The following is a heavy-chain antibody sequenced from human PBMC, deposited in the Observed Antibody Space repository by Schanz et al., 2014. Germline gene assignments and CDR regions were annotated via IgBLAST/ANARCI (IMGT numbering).Heavy chain of an antibody. CDR2: ISGSGGST. V-gene: IGHV3-23*01. Sequence: DVQLLESGGGLVQPGGSLKLSCAASGLIFSNYVMSWVRQAPGKGLEWVSAISGSGGSTYYADSVKGRFTISRDNSKNTLYLQMNSLRAEDTAVYYCAKGRFGELSAFDIWGQGTMVTDSS. CDR3: AKGRFGELSAFDI. D-gene: IGHD3-10*01. CDR1: GLIFSNYV. J-gene: IGHJ3*02.